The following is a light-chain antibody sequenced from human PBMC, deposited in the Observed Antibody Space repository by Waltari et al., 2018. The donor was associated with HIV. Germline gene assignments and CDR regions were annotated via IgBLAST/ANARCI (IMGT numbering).Light chain of an antibody. V-gene: IGKV3-11*01. J-gene: IGKJ4*01. CDR2: ETS. Sequence: EIVLTQSPATLSVSPGDTAILSCRASQSVGRLLAWYQHKSGQPPSLLLYETSTRAAGTPGRFNGSGSGTDFALTITDVEPADVAVYYCQQRESWPPVTFGGGTRV. CDR3: QQRESWPPVT. CDR1: QSVGRL.